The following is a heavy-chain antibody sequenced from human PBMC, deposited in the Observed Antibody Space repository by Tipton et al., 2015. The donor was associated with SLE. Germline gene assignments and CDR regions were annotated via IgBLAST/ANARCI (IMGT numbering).Heavy chain of an antibody. CDR1: DDSISSGDYY. Sequence: TLSLTCTVSDDSISSGDYYLSWIRQPAGKGLEWIGRMFGSAIRDYNPSLKSRVTISLATSKNQFSLKLSSVTAADTAVYYCARDLAGYVVQAGMDVWGQGTTVTVSS. D-gene: IGHD2-15*01. V-gene: IGHV4-61*02. CDR3: ARDLAGYVVQAGMDV. J-gene: IGHJ6*02. CDR2: MFGSAIR.